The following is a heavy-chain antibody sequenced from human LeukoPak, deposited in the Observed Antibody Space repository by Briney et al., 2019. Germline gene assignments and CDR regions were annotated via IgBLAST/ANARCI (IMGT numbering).Heavy chain of an antibody. CDR1: GFSFEDYS. CDR2: ISAAGDST. CDR3: VNGSRFGFLISEGAFDT. J-gene: IGHJ3*02. V-gene: IGHV3-43*02. Sequence: GGSLRLSCAASGFSFEDYSMHWVRQVVGKGLEWVSLISAAGDSTYYADSVKGRFTISRDNTKGSLYLQLNSLRTDDTALYYYVNGSRFGFLISEGAFDTWGQGTMVTV. D-gene: IGHD3-3*01.